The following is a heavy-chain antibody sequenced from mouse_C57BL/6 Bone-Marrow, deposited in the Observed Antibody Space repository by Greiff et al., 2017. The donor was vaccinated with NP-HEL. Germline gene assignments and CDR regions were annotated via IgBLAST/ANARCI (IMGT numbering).Heavy chain of an antibody. CDR2: IWRGGST. Sequence: QVQLQQSGPGLVQPSQSLSITCTVSGFSFTSYGVHWVRQSPGKGLEWLGVIWRGGSTDYNAAFMSRLSITKDNSKSQVFFKMNSLQADDTAIYYCAIYGYDGYAMDYWGQGTSVTVSS. J-gene: IGHJ4*01. CDR3: AIYGYDGYAMDY. V-gene: IGHV2-5*01. CDR1: GFSFTSYG. D-gene: IGHD2-2*01.